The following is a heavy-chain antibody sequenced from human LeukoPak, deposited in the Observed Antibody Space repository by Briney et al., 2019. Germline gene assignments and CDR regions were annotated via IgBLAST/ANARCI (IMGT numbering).Heavy chain of an antibody. D-gene: IGHD3-22*01. Sequence: GGSLRLSCAASGFTFSSYSMNWVRQAPGKGLEWVSSISSSSSYIYYADSVKGRFTISRDNAKNSLYLQMNSLRAEDTAVYYCARALVYYDSTDDAFDIWGQGTMVTVSS. CDR1: GFTFSSYS. CDR2: ISSSSSYI. V-gene: IGHV3-21*01. CDR3: ARALVYYDSTDDAFDI. J-gene: IGHJ3*02.